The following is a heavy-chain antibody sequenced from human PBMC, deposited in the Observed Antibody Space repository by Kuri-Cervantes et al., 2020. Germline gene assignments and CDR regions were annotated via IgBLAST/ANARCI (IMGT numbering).Heavy chain of an antibody. CDR2: ISPYNGNT. D-gene: IGHD2/OR15-2a*01. CDR1: GYTFTNYG. Sequence: ASVKVSCKASGYTFTNYGVTWVRQAPGQGLEWMGWISPYNGNTNYAQKLQGRVTMTTDTSTSTAYMELRSLRSDDPAVYYCARCQAIYALPGHPPPYGMDVWGQGTTVTVSS. CDR3: ARCQAIYALPGHPPPYGMDV. V-gene: IGHV1-18*04. J-gene: IGHJ6*02.